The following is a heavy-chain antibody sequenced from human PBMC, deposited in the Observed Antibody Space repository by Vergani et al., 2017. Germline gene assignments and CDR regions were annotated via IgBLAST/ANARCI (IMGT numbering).Heavy chain of an antibody. J-gene: IGHJ4*02. D-gene: IGHD3-9*01. Sequence: EVQLVESGGGLVQPGGSLRLSCAASGFTFSSYSMNWVRQAPGKGLEWVSYISSSSSTIYYADSVNGRFTISRDNAKNSLYLQMNSLRAEDTAVYYCARDHILTGYSFDYWGQGTLVTVSS. CDR1: GFTFSSYS. CDR2: ISSSSSTI. V-gene: IGHV3-48*01. CDR3: ARDHILTGYSFDY.